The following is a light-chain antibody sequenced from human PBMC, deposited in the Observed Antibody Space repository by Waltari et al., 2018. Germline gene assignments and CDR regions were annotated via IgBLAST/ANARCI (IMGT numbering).Light chain of an antibody. V-gene: IGKV1-5*03. CDR1: QSISNW. CDR2: MAS. CDR3: QQYNSYSLLT. Sequence: DIQMTQSPSTLSASVGERFTITCRASQSISNWLAWYQQQPGKAPKILIYMASTLESGVPSRFSGSGSGTEFTLTISSLQPDDFATYYCQQYNSYSLLTFGGGTKVEIK. J-gene: IGKJ4*01.